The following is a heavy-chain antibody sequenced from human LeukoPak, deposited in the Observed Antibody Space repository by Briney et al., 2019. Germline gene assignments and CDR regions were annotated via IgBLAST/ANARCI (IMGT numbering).Heavy chain of an antibody. CDR1: GYTFTTYA. D-gene: IGHD3-22*01. CDR3: AKNGLGAVVKTD. CDR2: INTNTGNP. Sequence: ASVKVSCKASGYTFTTYAMNWVRQAPGQGLEWMGWINTNTGNPTYAQGFTGRFVLSLDTSVSTAYLQISSLKAEDTAVYYCAKNGLGAVVKTDWGQGTWSPSPQ. J-gene: IGHJ4*02. V-gene: IGHV7-4-1*02.